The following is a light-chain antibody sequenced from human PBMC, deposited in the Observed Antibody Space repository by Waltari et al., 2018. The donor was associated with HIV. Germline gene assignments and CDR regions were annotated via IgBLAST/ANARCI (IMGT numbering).Light chain of an antibody. CDR3: VGWDGSLSGYV. V-gene: IGLV1-47*01. J-gene: IGLJ1*01. CDR1: SSNIGNDN. CDR2: KNY. Sequence: QSVLTQPPSASGTPGQTVTISCSGSSSNIGNDNVYWYQQLPGMTPKLLIYKNYQRPSGVPVRFAGSKSGTSASLAISGLRSEDEADYYCVGWDGSLSGYVFGAGTKVTVL.